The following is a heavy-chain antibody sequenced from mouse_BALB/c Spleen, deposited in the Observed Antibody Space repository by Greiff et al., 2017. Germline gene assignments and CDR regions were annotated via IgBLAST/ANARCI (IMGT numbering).Heavy chain of an antibody. CDR3: ARRAFMGGYGYWCFDV. Sequence: EVKLMESGGGLVQPGGSLRLSCATSGFTFTDYYMSWVRQPPGKALEWLGFIRNKANGYTTEYSASVKGRFTISRDNSQSVLYLQMNTLRAEDSATYYCARRAFMGGYGYWCFDVWGAGTTVTVSS. J-gene: IGHJ1*01. CDR1: GFTFTDYY. V-gene: IGHV7-3*02. CDR2: IRNKANGYTT. D-gene: IGHD1-2*01.